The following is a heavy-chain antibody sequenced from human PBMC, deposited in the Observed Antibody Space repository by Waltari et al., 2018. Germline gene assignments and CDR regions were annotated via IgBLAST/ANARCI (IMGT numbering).Heavy chain of an antibody. CDR1: VFTSSSFG. Sequence: QVQLVESGGGVVQPVRSLRLSRAASVFTSSSFGLHCVCQAPGKGLEWVAVIWYDGSNQYYADSVKGRFTISRDNSKNTLYLQMNSLRAEDTAVYYCARVERGGGMDVWGQGTTVTVSS. CDR3: ARVERGGGMDV. V-gene: IGHV3-33*01. D-gene: IGHD3-16*01. J-gene: IGHJ6*02. CDR2: IWYDGSNQ.